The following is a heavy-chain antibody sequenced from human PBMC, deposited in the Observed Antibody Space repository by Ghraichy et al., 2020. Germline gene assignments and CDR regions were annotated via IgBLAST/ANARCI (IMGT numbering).Heavy chain of an antibody. V-gene: IGHV3-21*01. J-gene: IGHJ3*02. Sequence: SLKGRFTISRDNANNTLYRKMNSLRAVDTAVYYCARDYGSNNNDAPDIWGQGTMVTVSS. D-gene: IGHD4-17*01. CDR3: ARDYGSNNNDAPDI.